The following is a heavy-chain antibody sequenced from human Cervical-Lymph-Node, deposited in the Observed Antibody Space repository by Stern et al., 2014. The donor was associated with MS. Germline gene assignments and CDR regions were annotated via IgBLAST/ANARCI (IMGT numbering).Heavy chain of an antibody. D-gene: IGHD6-13*01. CDR3: ARIREGISWRAAFDI. CDR1: GFSLTNARMG. J-gene: IGHJ3*02. Sequence: EESGPVLVRPTETLTLTCTVSGFSLTNARMGVSWIRQPPGKALEWLAHIFSNDEKSSSTSLKRRLTISKDTSKSQVVLTMTNMDPVDTATYYCARIREGISWRAAFDIWGQGTMVTVSS. CDR2: IFSNDEK. V-gene: IGHV2-26*01.